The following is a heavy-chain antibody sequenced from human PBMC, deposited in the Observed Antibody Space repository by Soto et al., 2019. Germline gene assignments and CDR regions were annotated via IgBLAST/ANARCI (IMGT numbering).Heavy chain of an antibody. CDR3: ARGGYYDGSGSRNYYSDGMNV. Sequence: QAQLVQSGAEVKKPGASVKVSCKASGYTFTSYGIDWVRQAPGQGLEWLGWISAYDGNTKYAQILQGRVSLTTDTSTNTAYVELRSIRSDDTAMYVCARGGYYDGSGSRNYYSDGMNVWGQGTTVTVSS. V-gene: IGHV1-18*01. J-gene: IGHJ6*02. CDR1: GYTFTSYG. CDR2: ISAYDGNT. D-gene: IGHD3-22*01.